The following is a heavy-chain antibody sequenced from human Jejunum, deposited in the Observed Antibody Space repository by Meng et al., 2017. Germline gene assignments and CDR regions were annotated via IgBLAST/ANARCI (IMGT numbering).Heavy chain of an antibody. J-gene: IGHJ4*02. Sequence: EVQLVESGGGLDQPGGSLRLSCAASGFTFSNYWMYWVRQGPGKGLVWVSRIKSDGSDIAYADSVQGRFTISRDNAKNTLYLQMNSLRADDTALYYCLAYTSGWNWGQGTLVTVSS. CDR1: GFTFSNYW. CDR3: LAYTSGWN. V-gene: IGHV3-74*01. CDR2: IKSDGSDI. D-gene: IGHD6-19*01.